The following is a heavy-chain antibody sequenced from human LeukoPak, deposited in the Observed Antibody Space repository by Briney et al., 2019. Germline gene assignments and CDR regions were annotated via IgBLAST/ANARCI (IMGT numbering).Heavy chain of an antibody. J-gene: IGHJ4*02. CDR2: IYYSGNT. V-gene: IGHV4-39*07. CDR3: ARVFRAAAVDY. Sequence: SETLSLTCTVSGGSISSSSYYWGWIRQPPGKGLEWIGSIYYSGNTYYNASLKSQVSISIDTSKNQFSLRLSSVTAADTAVYYCARVFRAAAVDYWGQGTLVTVSS. CDR1: GGSISSSSYY. D-gene: IGHD6-13*01.